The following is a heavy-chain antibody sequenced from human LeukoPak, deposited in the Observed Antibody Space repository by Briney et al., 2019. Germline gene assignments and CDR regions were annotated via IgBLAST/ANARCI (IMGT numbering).Heavy chain of an antibody. CDR1: GFTVSSNY. CDR2: IWYDGSNK. D-gene: IGHD7-27*01. CDR3: ARDSQNWGSPLYYFDY. J-gene: IGHJ4*02. Sequence: GGSLRLSCAASGFTVSSNYMSWVRQAPGKGLEWVAVIWYDGSNKDYADSVKGRFTISRDNSKKMLYLQMNSLRAEDTAVYYCARDSQNWGSPLYYFDYWGQGTLVTVSS. V-gene: IGHV3-33*08.